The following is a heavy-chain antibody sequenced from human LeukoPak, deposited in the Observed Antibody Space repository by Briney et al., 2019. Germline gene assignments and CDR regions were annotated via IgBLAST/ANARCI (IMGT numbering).Heavy chain of an antibody. D-gene: IGHD5-12*01. CDR2: ISAYNGNT. CDR3: ARDQGSGYVKGFDY. V-gene: IGHV1-18*01. J-gene: IGHJ4*02. Sequence: ASVKVSCKASGSAFTSYGISWVRQGPGQGLEWMGWISAYNGNTNYAQKLQGRVTMTTDTSTSTAYMELRSLRSDDTAVYYCARDQGSGYVKGFDYWGQGTLVTVSS. CDR1: GSAFTSYG.